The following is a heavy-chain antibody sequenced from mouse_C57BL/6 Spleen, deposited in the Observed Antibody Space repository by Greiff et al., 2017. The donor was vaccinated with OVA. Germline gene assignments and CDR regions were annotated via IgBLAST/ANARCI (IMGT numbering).Heavy chain of an antibody. CDR3: ARIEVGRDYAMDY. CDR1: GFSLSTFGMG. Sequence: ESGPGILQPSQTLSLTCSFSGFSLSTFGMGVGWLRQPSGQGLEWLAHIWWDDDKYYNPALKSRLTLFQDTSKNQGLHKIANVDTADTATYYCARIEVGRDYAMDYWGQGTSVTVSS. V-gene: IGHV8-8*01. D-gene: IGHD1-3*01. CDR2: IWWDDDK. J-gene: IGHJ4*01.